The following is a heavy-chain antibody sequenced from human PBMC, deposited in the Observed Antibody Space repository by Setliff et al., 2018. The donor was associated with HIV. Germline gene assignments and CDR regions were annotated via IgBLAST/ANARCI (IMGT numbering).Heavy chain of an antibody. CDR2: INTHTGDP. Sequence: GASVKVSCKASGYSFTSYAVNWVRQAPGQGLEWMGWINTHTGDPSYAQVFTGRFVFSLDASVSTAYLQISSLKAEDTAVYYCATSRGYTYNYDGGYYCYMDVWGKGTMVTVSS. CDR1: GYSFTSYA. CDR3: ATSRGYTYNYDGGYYCYMDV. V-gene: IGHV7-4-1*02. J-gene: IGHJ6*03. D-gene: IGHD5-18*01.